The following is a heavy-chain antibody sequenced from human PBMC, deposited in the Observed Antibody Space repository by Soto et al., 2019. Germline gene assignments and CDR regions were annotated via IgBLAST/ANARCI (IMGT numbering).Heavy chain of an antibody. CDR2: IPYDGSNK. J-gene: IGHJ4*02. Sequence: GGSLRLSCAASGFTFSSYAMHWVRQAPGKGLEWVAVIPYDGSNKYYADSVKGRFTISRDSSKNTLYLQMNSLRAEDTAVYYCARDGDYYVTYYFDYWGQGTLVTVSS. CDR1: GFTFSSYA. D-gene: IGHD3-10*02. CDR3: ARDGDYYVTYYFDY. V-gene: IGHV3-30-3*01.